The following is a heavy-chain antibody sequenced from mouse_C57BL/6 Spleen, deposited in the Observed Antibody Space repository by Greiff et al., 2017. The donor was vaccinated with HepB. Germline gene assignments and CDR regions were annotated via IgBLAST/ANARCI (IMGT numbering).Heavy chain of an antibody. CDR1: GFTFSSYG. V-gene: IGHV5-6*01. D-gene: IGHD3-2*02. Sequence: EVQGVESGGDLVKPGGSLKLSCAASGFTFSSYGMSWVRQTPDKRLEWVATISSGGSYTYYPDSVKGRFTISRDNAKNTLYLQMSSLKSEDTAMYYCARRGENSSGWFAYWGQGTLVTVSA. CDR3: ARRGENSSGWFAY. CDR2: ISSGGSYT. J-gene: IGHJ3*01.